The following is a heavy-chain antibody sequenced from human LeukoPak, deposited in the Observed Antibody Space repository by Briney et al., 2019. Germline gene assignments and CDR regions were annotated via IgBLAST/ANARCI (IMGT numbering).Heavy chain of an antibody. CDR2: INPNSGGT. Sequence: ASVKVSCKASGYTFTGYYMHWVRQAPGQGLEWMGRINPNSGGTNYAQKFQGRLTMTRDTSISTAYMELSRLRSDDTAVYYCARGAYGSGSYYSNWFDPWGQGTLVTVSS. J-gene: IGHJ5*02. D-gene: IGHD3-10*01. CDR3: ARGAYGSGSYYSNWFDP. V-gene: IGHV1-2*06. CDR1: GYTFTGYY.